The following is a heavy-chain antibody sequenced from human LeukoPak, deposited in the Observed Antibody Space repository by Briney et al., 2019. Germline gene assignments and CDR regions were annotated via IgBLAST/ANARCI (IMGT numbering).Heavy chain of an antibody. CDR3: AKVRGWSYYFDY. D-gene: IGHD6-19*01. V-gene: IGHV3-23*01. J-gene: IGHJ4*02. CDR2: ISGSGGST. Sequence: GRSLILPCSASEFTFSSYAMSWFRQAPGKGLQGCSAISGSGGSTYYADSVKGRFTISRDNSKNTLYLQMNSLRAEDTAVYYCAKVRGWSYYFDYWGQGTLVTVSS. CDR1: EFTFSSYA.